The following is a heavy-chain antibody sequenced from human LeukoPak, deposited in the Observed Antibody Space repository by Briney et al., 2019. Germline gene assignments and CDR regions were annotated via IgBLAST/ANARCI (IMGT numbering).Heavy chain of an antibody. V-gene: IGHV4-38-2*02. CDR3: ARDSEYQLLMIFDY. D-gene: IGHD2-2*01. CDR2: IYHSGST. CDR1: GGSFSDYY. Sequence: SSETLSLTCTVSGGSFSDYYWGWIRQPPGKGLEWIGSIYHSGSTYYNPSLKSRVTISVDTSKNQFSLKLSSVTAADTAVYYCARDSEYQLLMIFDYWGQGTLVTVSS. J-gene: IGHJ4*02.